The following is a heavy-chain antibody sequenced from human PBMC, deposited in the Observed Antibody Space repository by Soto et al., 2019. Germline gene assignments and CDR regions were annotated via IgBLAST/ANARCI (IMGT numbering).Heavy chain of an antibody. CDR3: ARVFFGTTVVRSYYYFDY. CDR1: GGSISSYY. J-gene: IGHJ4*02. CDR2: IYYSGST. Sequence: PSETLSLTCTVSGGSISSYYWSWIRQPPGKGLEWIGYIYYSGSTYYNPSLKSRVTISVDTSKNHFSLKLSSVTAADTAVYYCARVFFGTTVVRSYYYFDYWGQGTLVTVSS. V-gene: IGHV4-59*12. D-gene: IGHD4-17*01.